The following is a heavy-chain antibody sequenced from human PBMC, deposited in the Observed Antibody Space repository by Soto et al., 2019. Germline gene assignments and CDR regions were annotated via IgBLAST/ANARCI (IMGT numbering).Heavy chain of an antibody. CDR3: VRDRYSSGWFGDF. D-gene: IGHD6-19*01. CDR2: ISTSGNTI. Sequence: EVQVVESGGGLVQPGGSLRLSCAVSAFSFTSDEMNWVRQAPGKGLEWVAYISTSGNTIYYADSVKGRFTISRDNAKNSLYLQMNSLRVEDTAVYYCVRDRYSSGWFGDFWGQGTPVTVSS. CDR1: AFSFTSDE. J-gene: IGHJ4*02. V-gene: IGHV3-48*03.